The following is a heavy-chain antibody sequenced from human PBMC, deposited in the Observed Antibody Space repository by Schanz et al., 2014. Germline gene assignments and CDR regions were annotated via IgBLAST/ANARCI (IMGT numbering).Heavy chain of an antibody. V-gene: IGHV3-9*01. J-gene: IGHJ1*01. Sequence: EVQLLDSGGGLVQPGRSLRLSCVASGFRFDDYAVHWVRQAPGKGLEWVSGMSWNAGSLGYGDSVKGRFTISRDNAKNSLYLQMNSLRAEDTALYYCARDTAQSCIGPSCFEYFQHWGQGALVTVAS. CDR2: MSWNAGSL. CDR1: GFRFDDYA. CDR3: ARDTAQSCIGPSCFEYFQH. D-gene: IGHD2-2*01.